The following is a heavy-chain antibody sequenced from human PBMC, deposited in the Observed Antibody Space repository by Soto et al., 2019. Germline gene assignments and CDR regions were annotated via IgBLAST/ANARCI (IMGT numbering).Heavy chain of an antibody. V-gene: IGHV1-2*02. J-gene: IGHJ3*02. Sequence: QLHLVQSGAVVKKPGASVTVSCSASGYPATAYYMHWVRQAPGRGLEWMGGINPATGAAKYTQTFQGGVTMPRDPSTMTVFRELSGLPSGDTAVFYCARGGGVGVAGSAAFDMWGQGTLVTVSS. CDR3: ARGGGVGVAGSAAFDM. CDR1: GYPATAYY. D-gene: IGHD3-3*01. CDR2: INPATGAA.